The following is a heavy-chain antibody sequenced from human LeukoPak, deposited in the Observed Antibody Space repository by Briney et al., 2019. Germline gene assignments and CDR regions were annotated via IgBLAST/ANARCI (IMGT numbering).Heavy chain of an antibody. V-gene: IGHV3-30-3*01. Sequence: GGSLRLSCAASGFTFSDYAMHWVRQAPGKGLEWVAVISKDGSDKYYPGSVRGRFTISRDNSKNTIYLQMDSLRAEDTAIYYCVRDYWWNYDYWGQGTLVTVSS. CDR3: VRDYWWNYDY. J-gene: IGHJ4*02. D-gene: IGHD1-7*01. CDR2: ISKDGSDK. CDR1: GFTFSDYA.